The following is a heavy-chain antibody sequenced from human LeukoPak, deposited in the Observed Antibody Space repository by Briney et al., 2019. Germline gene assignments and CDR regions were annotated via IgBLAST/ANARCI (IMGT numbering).Heavy chain of an antibody. CDR3: ARRYYYGSGSYYSWFDP. D-gene: IGHD3-10*01. CDR2: MNPNSGNT. J-gene: IGHJ5*02. CDR1: GYTFTSYD. V-gene: IGHV1-8*01. Sequence: ASVKVSCKASGYTFTSYDINWVRQATGQGLEWMGWMNPNSGNTGYAQKFQGRVTMTRNTPISTAYMELSSLRSEDTAVYYCARRYYYGSGSYYSWFDPWGQGTLVTVSS.